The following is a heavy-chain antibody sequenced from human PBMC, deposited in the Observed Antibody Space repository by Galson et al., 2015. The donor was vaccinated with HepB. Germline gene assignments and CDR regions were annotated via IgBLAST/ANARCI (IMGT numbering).Heavy chain of an antibody. D-gene: IGHD2/OR15-2a*01. CDR1: GFTFSSYS. J-gene: IGHJ5*02. CDR2: ISSSSSYI. V-gene: IGHV3-21*04. CDR3: ARATLGWFDP. Sequence: SLRLSCAASGFTFSSYSMNWVRQAPGKGLGWVSSISSSSSYIYYADSVKGRFTISRDNAKNSLYLQMNSLRAEDTAVYYCARATLGWFDPWGREPWSPSPQ.